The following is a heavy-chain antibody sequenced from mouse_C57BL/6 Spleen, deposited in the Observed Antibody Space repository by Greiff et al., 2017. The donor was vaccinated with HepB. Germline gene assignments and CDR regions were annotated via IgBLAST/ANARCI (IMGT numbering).Heavy chain of an antibody. CDR1: GFTFSSYG. CDR2: ISSGGSYT. CDR3: ARQRGDDYAMDY. Sequence: EVMLVESGGDLVKPGGSLKLSCAASGFTFSSYGMSWVRQTPDKRLEWVATISSGGSYTYYPDSVKGRFTISRDNAKNTLYLQMSSLKSEDTAMYYCARQRGDDYAMDYWGQGTSVTVSS. V-gene: IGHV5-6*01. D-gene: IGHD3-3*01. J-gene: IGHJ4*01.